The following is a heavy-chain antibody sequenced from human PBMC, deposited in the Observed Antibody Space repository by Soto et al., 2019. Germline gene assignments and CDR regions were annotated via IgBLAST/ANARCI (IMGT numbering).Heavy chain of an antibody. CDR3: AKDQDPSALWFGEQAEYFQH. V-gene: IGHV3-23*01. Sequence: GGSLRLSCAASGFTFSSYAMSWVRQAPGKGLEWVSAISGSGGSTYYADSVKGRFTISRDNSKNTLYLQMNSLRAEDTAVYYCAKDQDPSALWFGEQAEYFQHWGQGTLVTGLL. CDR2: ISGSGGST. D-gene: IGHD3-10*01. J-gene: IGHJ1*01. CDR1: GFTFSSYA.